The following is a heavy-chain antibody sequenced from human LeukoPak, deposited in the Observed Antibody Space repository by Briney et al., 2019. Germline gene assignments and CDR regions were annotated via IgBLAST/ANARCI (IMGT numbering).Heavy chain of an antibody. D-gene: IGHD3-3*01. CDR1: GFTFSSYG. Sequence: GGSLRLSCAASGFTFSSYGMHWVRQAPGKGLEWVAFIRYDGSNKYYADSVKGRFTISRDNSKNTLYLQMNSLRAEDTAVYYCAKDSDADFWSGYLNYMDVWGKGTTVTVSS. V-gene: IGHV3-30*02. CDR3: AKDSDADFWSGYLNYMDV. J-gene: IGHJ6*04. CDR2: IRYDGSNK.